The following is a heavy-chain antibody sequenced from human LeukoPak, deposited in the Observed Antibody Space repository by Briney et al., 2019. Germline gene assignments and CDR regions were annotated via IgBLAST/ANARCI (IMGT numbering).Heavy chain of an antibody. V-gene: IGHV1-18*01. J-gene: IGHJ6*03. D-gene: IGHD2-15*01. Sequence: GASVKVSCKASGYTFTSYGISWVRQAPGQGLEWMGWISAYNGNTNYAQKLQGRVTMTTDTSTSTAYMELRSLRSDDTAVCYCARVGGYCSGGSCYLLNYYYYYMDVWGKGTTVTVSS. CDR2: ISAYNGNT. CDR1: GYTFTSYG. CDR3: ARVGGYCSGGSCYLLNYYYYYMDV.